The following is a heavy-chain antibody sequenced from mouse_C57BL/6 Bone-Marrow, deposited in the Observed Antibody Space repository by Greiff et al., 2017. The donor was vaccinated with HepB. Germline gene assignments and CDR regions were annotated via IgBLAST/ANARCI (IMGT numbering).Heavy chain of an antibody. Sequence: QVQLQQPGAELVKPGASVKMSCKASGYTFTSYWITWVKQRPGQGLEWIGDIYPGSGSTNYNEKFKSKATLTVDTSSSTAYMQLSSLTSEDSAVYYCARENYGSSYVNYFDYWGKGTTLTVSS. V-gene: IGHV1-55*01. CDR1: GYTFTSYW. D-gene: IGHD1-1*01. CDR2: IYPGSGST. J-gene: IGHJ2*01. CDR3: ARENYGSSYVNYFDY.